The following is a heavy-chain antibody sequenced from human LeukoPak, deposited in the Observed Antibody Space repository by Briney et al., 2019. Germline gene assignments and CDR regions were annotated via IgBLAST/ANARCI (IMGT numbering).Heavy chain of an antibody. CDR1: GGSFSGYY. Sequence: SETLSLTCAVYGGSFSGYYWCWIRQPPGKGLEWIGEINHSGSTNYNPSLKSRVTISVDTSKNQFSLKLSSVTAADTAVYYCARGRGADIVVVPAVLYYYYYMDVWGKGTTVTVSS. CDR3: ARGRGADIVVVPAVLYYYYYMDV. D-gene: IGHD2-2*01. V-gene: IGHV4-34*01. CDR2: INHSGST. J-gene: IGHJ6*03.